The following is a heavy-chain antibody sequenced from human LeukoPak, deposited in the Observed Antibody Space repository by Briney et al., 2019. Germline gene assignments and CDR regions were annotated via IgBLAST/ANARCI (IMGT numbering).Heavy chain of an antibody. V-gene: IGHV1-18*01. J-gene: IGHJ4*02. CDR3: ARWLGENYFDY. Sequence: ASVKVSCKASGYTFTSYGISWVRQAPRQGLEWMGWISAYNGNTNYAQKLQGRVTMTTDTSTSTVYMELRSLRSDDTAVYYCARWLGENYFDYWGQGTLVTVSS. D-gene: IGHD3-10*01. CDR2: ISAYNGNT. CDR1: GYTFTSYG.